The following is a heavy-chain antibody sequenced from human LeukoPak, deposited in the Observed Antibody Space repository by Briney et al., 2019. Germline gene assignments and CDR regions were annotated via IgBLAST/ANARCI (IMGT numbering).Heavy chain of an antibody. CDR1: GGSISSYY. Sequence: PSETLSLTCTVSGGSISSYYWTWIRQPPGKGLEWIGYIYYSGSTNYNPSLKSRVTISVDTSKNQFSLKLSSVTAADTAVYYCARDIGSGWYALDYWGQGTLVTVSS. CDR3: ARDIGSGWYALDY. D-gene: IGHD6-19*01. V-gene: IGHV4-59*01. CDR2: IYYSGST. J-gene: IGHJ4*02.